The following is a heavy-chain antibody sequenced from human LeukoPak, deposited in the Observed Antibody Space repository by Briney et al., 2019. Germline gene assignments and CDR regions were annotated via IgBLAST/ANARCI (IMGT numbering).Heavy chain of an antibody. Sequence: SETLSLTCIVSGDSISSTSYYWAWIRQPPGKGLEWIGEINHSGSTNYNPSLKSRVTISVDTSKNQFSLKLSSVTAADTAVYYCARRNYDFWSGTTEFDPWGKGTTVTVSS. J-gene: IGHJ6*04. D-gene: IGHD3-3*01. CDR1: GDSISSTSYY. CDR2: INHSGST. CDR3: ARRNYDFWSGTTEFDP. V-gene: IGHV4-39*07.